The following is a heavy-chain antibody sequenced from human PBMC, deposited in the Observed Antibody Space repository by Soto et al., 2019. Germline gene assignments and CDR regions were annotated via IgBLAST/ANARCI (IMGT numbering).Heavy chain of an antibody. CDR2: ISGSGGST. CDR3: ARSFDYGYIHH. Sequence: PGGSLRLSCAASGFTFSSYSMSWVRQAPGKGLEWVSSISGSGGSTYYADSVRGRFTISSDNSRNTLYLQMNSLRVEDTAVYYCARSFDYGYIHHWGQGTLVTVSS. V-gene: IGHV3-23*01. J-gene: IGHJ4*02. CDR1: GFTFSSYS. D-gene: IGHD3-10*01.